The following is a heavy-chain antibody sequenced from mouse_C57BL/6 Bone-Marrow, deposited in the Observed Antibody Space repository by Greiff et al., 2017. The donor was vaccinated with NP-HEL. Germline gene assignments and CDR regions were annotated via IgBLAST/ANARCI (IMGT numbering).Heavy chain of an antibody. Sequence: QVQLKESGAELARPGASVKLSCKASGYTFTSYGISWVKQRTGQGLEWIGEIYPRSGNTYYNEKFKGKATLTADKSSSTAYMELRSLTSEDSAVYFCARSCCGNYPDYWGQGTTLTVSS. CDR3: ARSCCGNYPDY. CDR2: IYPRSGNT. CDR1: GYTFTSYG. V-gene: IGHV1-81*01. D-gene: IGHD2-10*01. J-gene: IGHJ2*01.